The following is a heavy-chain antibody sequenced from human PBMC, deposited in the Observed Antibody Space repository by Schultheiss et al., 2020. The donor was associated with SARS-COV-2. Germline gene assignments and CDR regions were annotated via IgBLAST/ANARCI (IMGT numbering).Heavy chain of an antibody. D-gene: IGHD3/OR15-3a*01. V-gene: IGHV3-30-3*01. J-gene: IGHJ4*02. CDR2: ISYDGSNK. CDR3: ARRLDSALIDH. Sequence: GGSLRLSCAASGFTFSSYAMHWVRQAPGKGLEWVAVISYDGSNKYYADSVKGRFTISRDNSKNTLYLQMNSLRAEDTAVYYCARRLDSALIDHWGQGTLVTVSS. CDR1: GFTFSSYA.